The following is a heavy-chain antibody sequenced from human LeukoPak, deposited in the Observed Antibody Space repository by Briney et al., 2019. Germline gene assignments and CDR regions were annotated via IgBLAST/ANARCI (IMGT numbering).Heavy chain of an antibody. Sequence: ASVKVSCKASGYTFTSYYMHWVRQAPGQGLEWMGIINPSGGSTSYAQKFQGRVTMTRDTSTSTVYMELSSPRSEDTAVYYCARANYYGSGSYVFYYGMDVWGQGTTVTVSS. J-gene: IGHJ6*02. CDR2: INPSGGST. V-gene: IGHV1-46*01. D-gene: IGHD3-10*01. CDR1: GYTFTSYY. CDR3: ARANYYGSGSYVFYYGMDV.